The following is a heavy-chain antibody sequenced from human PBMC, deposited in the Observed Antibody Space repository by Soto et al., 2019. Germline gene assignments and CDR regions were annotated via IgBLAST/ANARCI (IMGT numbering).Heavy chain of an antibody. CDR2: ISGRGDNA. V-gene: IGHV3-23*01. CDR3: AKGVCNPNQCSGRADS. J-gene: IGHJ4*02. CDR1: GFSFSGYA. D-gene: IGHD3-10*02. Sequence: EVQLLESGGGLVQTGGSLRLSCAASGFSFSGYAMTWVRQAPGKGLEWVSGISGRGDNAFYADSVKGRFTISRDNSKNTLYLQLSTLRAEDTAIYYCAKGVCNPNQCSGRADSWGQGTLVTVSS.